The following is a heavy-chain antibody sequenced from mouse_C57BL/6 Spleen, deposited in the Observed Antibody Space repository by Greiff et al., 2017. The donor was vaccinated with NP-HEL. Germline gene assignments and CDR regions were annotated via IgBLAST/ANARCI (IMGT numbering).Heavy chain of an antibody. D-gene: IGHD1-1*01. V-gene: IGHV5-17*01. CDR2: ISSGSSTI. CDR1: GFTFSDYG. CDR3: ASPYYGSSYVWYFDV. J-gene: IGHJ1*03. Sequence: VQLKQSGGGLVKPGGSLKLSCAASGFTFSDYGMHWVRQAPEKGLEWVAYISSGSSTIYYADTVKGRFTISRDNAKNTLFLQMTSLRSEDTAMYYGASPYYGSSYVWYFDVWGTGTTVTVSS.